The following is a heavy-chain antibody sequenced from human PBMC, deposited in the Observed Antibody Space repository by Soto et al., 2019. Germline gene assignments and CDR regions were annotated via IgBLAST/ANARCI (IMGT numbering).Heavy chain of an antibody. CDR3: TRQTRYPWHPQSGHFDI. D-gene: IGHD3-9*01. V-gene: IGHV3-49*03. Sequence: GGSLRLSCTASGFPFGDYLMSWFRQAPGKGLEWVGFIRSKAFGATTLYGASMRGRFTISRDDSKTVAYLQMDNLKTEDTAIYYCTRQTRYPWHPQSGHFDIWGQGTMVTVS. CDR2: IRSKAFGATT. J-gene: IGHJ3*02. CDR1: GFPFGDYL.